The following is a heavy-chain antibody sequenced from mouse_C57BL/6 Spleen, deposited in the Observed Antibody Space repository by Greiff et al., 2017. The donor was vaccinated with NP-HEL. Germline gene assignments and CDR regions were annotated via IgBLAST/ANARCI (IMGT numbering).Heavy chain of an antibody. CDR2: IHPNSGST. V-gene: IGHV1-64*01. CDR3: ARSGYYGSSSFDY. Sequence: QVQLQQPGAELVKPGASVKLSCKASGYTFTSYGMHWVKQRPGQGLEWIGMIHPNSGSTNYNEKFKSKATLTVDKSSSTAYMQLSSLTSEDSAVYYCARSGYYGSSSFDYWGQGTTLTVSS. CDR1: GYTFTSYG. J-gene: IGHJ2*01. D-gene: IGHD1-1*01.